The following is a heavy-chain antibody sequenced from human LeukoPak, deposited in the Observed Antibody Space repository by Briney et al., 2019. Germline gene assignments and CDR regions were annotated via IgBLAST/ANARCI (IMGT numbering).Heavy chain of an antibody. D-gene: IGHD3-3*01. CDR1: GGSISSYY. CDR3: ARHFWTPLTTTTPPVD. CDR2: IYYSGST. J-gene: IGHJ4*02. Sequence: SETLSLTCTVSGGSISSYYWSWIRQPPGNGLEWIGYIYYSGSTNYNPFLKSRVTISVDTSKNQFSLKLSSVTAADTAVYYCARHFWTPLTTTTPPVDWGQGTLVTVSS. V-gene: IGHV4-59*08.